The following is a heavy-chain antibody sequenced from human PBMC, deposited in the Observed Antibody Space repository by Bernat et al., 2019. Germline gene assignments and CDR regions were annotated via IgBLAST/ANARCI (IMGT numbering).Heavy chain of an antibody. Sequence: QVQLVQSGAEVKKPGASVKVSCKASGYSFTDYYIHWVRQAPGQGLEWMGRINPNGGGTDFAQRFQGSVTMTRDTSIRTAYMALSGVTSDDTAIYYCARYYDFWSGYDSWGQGTLVTVSS. D-gene: IGHD3-3*01. V-gene: IGHV1-2*06. CDR3: ARYYDFWSGYDS. CDR2: INPNGGGT. CDR1: GYSFTDYY. J-gene: IGHJ4*02.